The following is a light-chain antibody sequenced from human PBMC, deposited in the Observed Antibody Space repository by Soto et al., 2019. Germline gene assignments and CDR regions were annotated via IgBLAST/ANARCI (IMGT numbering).Light chain of an antibody. CDR1: QGINSY. J-gene: IGKJ4*01. V-gene: IGKV1-9*01. Sequence: DIQLTQSPSFLSASLGDRVTITCRDSQGINSYLAWYQQKTGKAPKLLIYEESTLQSGVPSRFRGSGSGTDLSLTISRLQPEDLATYYCQKYDNLPRTFGGGTKVDIK. CDR3: QKYDNLPRT. CDR2: EES.